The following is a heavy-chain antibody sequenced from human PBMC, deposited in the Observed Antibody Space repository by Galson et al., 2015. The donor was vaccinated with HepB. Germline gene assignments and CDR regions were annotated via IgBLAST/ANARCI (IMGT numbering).Heavy chain of an antibody. V-gene: IGHV3-53*01. CDR2: IYSGGTT. CDR3: ARVECDYDFWSGLCYMDV. Sequence: SLRLSCAASVFTVSGNYMSWVRQAPGKGLEWVSLIYSGGTTYYADSVKGRFTFFRDNPKNTVYLQMNSLRAEDAALYYCARVECDYDFWSGLCYMDVWGKGTTVTVSS. J-gene: IGHJ6*03. D-gene: IGHD3-3*01. CDR1: VFTVSGNY.